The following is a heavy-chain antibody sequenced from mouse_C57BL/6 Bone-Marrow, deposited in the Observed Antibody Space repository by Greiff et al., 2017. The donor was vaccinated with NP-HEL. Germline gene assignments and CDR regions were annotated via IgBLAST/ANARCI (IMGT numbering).Heavy chain of an antibody. V-gene: IGHV1-80*01. Sequence: VMLVESGAELVKPGASVKISCKASGYAFSSYWMNWVKQRPGKGLEWIGQIYPGDGDTNYNGKFKGKATLTADKSSSPAYMQLSSLTSEDSAVYFCARRYGDYPDYWGQGTTLTVSS. D-gene: IGHD2-13*01. CDR3: ARRYGDYPDY. J-gene: IGHJ2*01. CDR1: GYAFSSYW. CDR2: IYPGDGDT.